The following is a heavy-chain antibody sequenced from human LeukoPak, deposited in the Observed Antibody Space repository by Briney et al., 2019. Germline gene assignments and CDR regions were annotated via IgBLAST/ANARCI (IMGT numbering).Heavy chain of an antibody. D-gene: IGHD1-26*01. CDR2: INSDGSST. V-gene: IGHV3-74*01. CDR3: AKDIYFGWELLGGAFDI. Sequence: PGGSLRLSCAVSGFTFSSYWMHWVRQAPGKGLVWVSRINSDGSSTSYADSVKGRFTISRDNAKNSLYLQMNSLRAEDTALYYCAKDIYFGWELLGGAFDIWGQGTMVTVSS. CDR1: GFTFSSYW. J-gene: IGHJ3*02.